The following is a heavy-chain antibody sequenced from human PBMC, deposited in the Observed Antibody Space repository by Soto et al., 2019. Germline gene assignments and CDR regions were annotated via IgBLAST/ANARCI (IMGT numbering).Heavy chain of an antibody. V-gene: IGHV3-33*01. CDR1: GFTFSSYG. CDR3: ARDRRRMDY. J-gene: IGHJ4*02. Sequence: PGGSLRLSCAASGFTFSSYGMHWVRQAPGKGLEWVAVIWYDGSNKYYADSVKGRLTISRDNSKNTLYLQMNSLRVEDTAVYYCARDRRRMDYWGLGTLVTVSS. D-gene: IGHD2-15*01. CDR2: IWYDGSNK.